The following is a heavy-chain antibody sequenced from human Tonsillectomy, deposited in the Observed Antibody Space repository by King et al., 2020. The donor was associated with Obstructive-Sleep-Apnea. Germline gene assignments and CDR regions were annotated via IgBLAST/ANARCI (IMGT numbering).Heavy chain of an antibody. J-gene: IGHJ4*02. CDR1: GGSFSGFS. V-gene: IGHV4-34*01. Sequence: VQLQQWGAGLLKPSETLSLTCAVSGGSFSGFSWSWIRQPPGKGLEWSGDINDSGSTNSAPSLKRRVTISIATSKNQFSLKLSSVTAADTAVYYCGRNDYGDYGALDWGQGTLVTVAS. CDR3: GRNDYGDYGALD. D-gene: IGHD4-17*01. CDR2: INDSGST.